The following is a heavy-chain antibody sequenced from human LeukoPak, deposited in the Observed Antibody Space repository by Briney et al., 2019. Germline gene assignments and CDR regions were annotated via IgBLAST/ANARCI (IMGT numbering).Heavy chain of an antibody. CDR1: GYTLATYD. Sequence: ASVKVSCKASGYTLATYDISWVRQASGEGLEWMGWMNPKCGSTGYAQKFRGRVTLTRNSSISTVYMEMSGLTPDDTALYYCARDRGEDWFDLWGQGTLVTVSS. CDR3: ARDRGEDWFDL. CDR2: MNPKCGST. V-gene: IGHV1-8*02. J-gene: IGHJ5*02. D-gene: IGHD3-10*01.